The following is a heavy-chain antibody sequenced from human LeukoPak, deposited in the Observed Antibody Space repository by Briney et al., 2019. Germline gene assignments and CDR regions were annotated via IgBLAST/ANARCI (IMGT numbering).Heavy chain of an antibody. J-gene: IGHJ4*02. V-gene: IGHV3-48*02. CDR3: ARDIPGALTGFCRGFDY. D-gene: IGHD3-9*01. CDR1: GFAFSRSG. Sequence: GWCLRLSCVASGFAFSRSGMNWVRQAPGKGLEWLSCISPSSSSRHYAASMKGRLIISRDNAKNSLYLQINSLTDEDTAVYYCARDIPGALTGFCRGFDYWGQGTPVTVSS. CDR2: ISPSSSSR.